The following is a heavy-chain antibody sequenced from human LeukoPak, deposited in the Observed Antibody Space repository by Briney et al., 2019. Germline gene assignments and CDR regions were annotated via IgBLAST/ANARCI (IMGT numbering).Heavy chain of an antibody. V-gene: IGHV4-59*11. D-gene: IGHD6-19*01. CDR1: DASISSHY. CDR3: ARGGWSLDY. CDR2: THSNGRT. Sequence: TPSETLSLTCTVSDASISSHYWSWIRQPPGKGLEWIGYTHSNGRTNFNPSLKSRVTMSVDTSKDQFSLKLTSVTTADTAVYYRARGGWSLDYWGQGALVTVSS. J-gene: IGHJ4*02.